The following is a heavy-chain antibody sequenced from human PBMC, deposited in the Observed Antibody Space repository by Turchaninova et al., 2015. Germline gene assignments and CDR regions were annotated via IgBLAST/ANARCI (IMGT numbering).Heavy chain of an antibody. Sequence: QVQLQQWGAGLLKPSETLSLTCAVYGGSFSGYYWSWIRQPPGKGLEWIGEINHSGSTNYNPSLKSRGTITVDTSQIQFALRLGSVTAADTAVYCCARGGTAPRSIDPWGQGTLVTVS. V-gene: IGHV4-34*01. CDR2: INHSGST. J-gene: IGHJ5*02. CDR1: GGSFSGYY. CDR3: ARGGTAPRSIDP. D-gene: IGHD3-10*01.